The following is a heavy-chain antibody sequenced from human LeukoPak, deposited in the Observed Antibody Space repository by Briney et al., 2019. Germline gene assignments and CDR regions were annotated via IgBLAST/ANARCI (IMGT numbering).Heavy chain of an antibody. CDR1: GYTFTGYY. D-gene: IGHD3-10*01. CDR2: INPNNGGT. J-gene: IGHJ5*02. V-gene: IGHV1-2*02. CDR3: AREEPYSSGSYIGDGAFWFDP. Sequence: ASVKVSCKASGYTFTGYYMHGVRQAPGQGLEWMGWINPNNGGTNYAQKLQDRVTMTRDTSISTAYMELSSLRSEDTAVYYCAREEPYSSGSYIGDGAFWFDPWGQGTLVTVSS.